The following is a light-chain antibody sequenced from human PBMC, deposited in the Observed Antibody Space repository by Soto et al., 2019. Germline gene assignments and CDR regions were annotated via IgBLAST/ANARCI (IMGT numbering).Light chain of an antibody. CDR1: QAIGNY. CDR3: QKYNGVPLT. CDR2: AAS. V-gene: IGKV1-27*01. J-gene: IGKJ3*01. Sequence: DIQVTQFPSSLSASVGDTITITCRASQAIGNYLAWYQQKPGKVPKLLIYAASTLPSGVPSRFSGSRSGTDFTLTVSTLQPEDVATYFCQKYNGVPLTFGPGTKVEIK.